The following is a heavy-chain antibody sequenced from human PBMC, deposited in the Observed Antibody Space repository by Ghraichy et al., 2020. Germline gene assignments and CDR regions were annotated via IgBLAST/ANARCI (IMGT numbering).Heavy chain of an antibody. CDR2: LNTDGSST. Sequence: GGSLRLSCAASGFTFSDYYMHWVRQAPGKGLVWVSHLNTDGSSTTYADSVKGRFTISRDNAKNTLYLQMNSLRAEDTAVYYCARDDSIGKRPGWLDPWGQGPLVTVSS. CDR3: ARDDSIGKRPGWLDP. D-gene: IGHD2-21*01. J-gene: IGHJ5*02. CDR1: GFTFSDYY. V-gene: IGHV3-74*01.